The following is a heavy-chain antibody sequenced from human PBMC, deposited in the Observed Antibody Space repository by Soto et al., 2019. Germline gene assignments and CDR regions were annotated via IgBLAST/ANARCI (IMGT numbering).Heavy chain of an antibody. D-gene: IGHD1-1*01. CDR3: ARAVTQLYYYYGMDV. J-gene: IGHJ6*02. V-gene: IGHV4-34*01. CDR2: INHSGST. Sequence: SETLSLTCAVYGGSFSGYYWSWIRQPPGKGLEWIGEINHSGSTNYNPSLKSRVTISVDTSKNQFSLKLSSVTAADTAVYYCARAVTQLYYYYGMDVWGQGTTVTVSS. CDR1: GGSFSGYY.